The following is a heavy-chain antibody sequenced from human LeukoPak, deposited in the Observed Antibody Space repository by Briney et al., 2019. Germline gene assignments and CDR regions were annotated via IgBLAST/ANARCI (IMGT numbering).Heavy chain of an antibody. Sequence: RTGGSLRLSCAASGFTFSSYAMSWVRQAPGKGLEWVSAISGSGGSTYYADSVKGRFTISRDNSKNTLYLQMNSLRAEDTAVYYCARVYSYGPILYRPFDYWGQGTLVTVSS. CDR2: ISGSGGST. V-gene: IGHV3-23*01. D-gene: IGHD5-18*01. CDR1: GFTFSSYA. CDR3: ARVYSYGPILYRPFDY. J-gene: IGHJ4*02.